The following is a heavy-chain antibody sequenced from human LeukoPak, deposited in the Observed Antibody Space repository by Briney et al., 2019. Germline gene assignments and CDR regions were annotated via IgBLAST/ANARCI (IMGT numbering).Heavy chain of an antibody. Sequence: PSDTLSLTCAVSGYSISSTNWWDWIRQPPGKGLEWIGYIYYSGTTHYNPSLKSRVTMSVDASKNQFSLKLSSVTAVDTAIYYCAKSVDGGNSPFDYWGQGTLVTVSS. J-gene: IGHJ4*02. CDR3: AKSVDGGNSPFDY. D-gene: IGHD4-23*01. CDR2: IYYSGTT. V-gene: IGHV4-28*01. CDR1: GYSISSTNW.